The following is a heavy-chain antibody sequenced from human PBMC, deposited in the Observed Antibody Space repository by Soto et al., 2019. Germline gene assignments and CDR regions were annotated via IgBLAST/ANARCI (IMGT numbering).Heavy chain of an antibody. CDR1: GGSISSYY. D-gene: IGHD6-19*01. V-gene: IGHV4-59*08. Sequence: SETLSLTCPVSGGSISSYYLSWIRQPPGKGLEWIGYIYYSGSTNYNPSLKSRVTISVDTSKNQFSLKLSSVTAADTAVYYCARHGQWLVTGYFYYGMDVWGQGTTVTVSS. CDR3: ARHGQWLVTGYFYYGMDV. CDR2: IYYSGST. J-gene: IGHJ6*02.